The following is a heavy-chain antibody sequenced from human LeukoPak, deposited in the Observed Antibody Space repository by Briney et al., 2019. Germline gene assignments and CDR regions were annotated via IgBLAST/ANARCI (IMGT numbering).Heavy chain of an antibody. J-gene: IGHJ4*02. V-gene: IGHV4-34*01. D-gene: IGHD4-23*01. CDR2: INHSGST. CDR1: GRSFSGYY. Sequence: SETLCLPCGVYGRSFSGYYWSWIRQPPGKGLDWIGEINHSGSTNYNPSLKSRVTISVDTSKNQFSLKLSSVTAADTAVCYCARHRLHGYGGNSFGYWGQGTLVTVSS. CDR3: ARHRLHGYGGNSFGY.